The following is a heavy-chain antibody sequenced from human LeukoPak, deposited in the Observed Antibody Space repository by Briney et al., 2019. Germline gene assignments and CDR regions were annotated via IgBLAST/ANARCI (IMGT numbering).Heavy chain of an antibody. CDR3: ARLVRGHYYYMDV. D-gene: IGHD3-10*01. V-gene: IGHV3-7*01. CDR2: IKQDGSEK. Sequence: PGGSLRLSCAASGFTFSSYEMNWVRQAPGKGLEWVANIKQDGSEKYYVDSVKGRFTISRDNAKNSLYLQMNSLRAEDTAVYYCARLVRGHYYYMDVWGKGTTVTISS. CDR1: GFTFSSYE. J-gene: IGHJ6*03.